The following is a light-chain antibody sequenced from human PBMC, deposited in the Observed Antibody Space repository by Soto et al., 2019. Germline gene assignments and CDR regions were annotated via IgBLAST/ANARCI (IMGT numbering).Light chain of an antibody. V-gene: IGLV2-14*01. CDR3: SSYTSSSSLYV. Sequence: QSVLTQPASVSGSPGQSITVSCTGTSSDIGDYNYVSWYQQHPGKVPKLLIYEVVNRPSGVSSRFSGSKSGNTASLTISGLQAEDEADYYCSSYTSSSSLYVFGSGTKVTV. CDR2: EVV. CDR1: SSDIGDYNY. J-gene: IGLJ1*01.